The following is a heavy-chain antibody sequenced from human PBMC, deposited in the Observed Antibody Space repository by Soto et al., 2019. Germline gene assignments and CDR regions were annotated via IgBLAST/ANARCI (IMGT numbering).Heavy chain of an antibody. CDR1: GGSFSAYW. J-gene: IGHJ5*01. CDR2: INHSGNS. CDR3: ARGDEAAVARYWFDS. D-gene: IGHD6-19*01. V-gene: IGHV4-34*01. Sequence: SETLSLTCAVYGGSFSAYWWNWIRQPPGKGLEWIGEINHSGNSNCNPSLKSRVTISVDASKNWLSLKLSSVTAADTAVYYCARGDEAAVARYWFDSWGQGTLVTVSS.